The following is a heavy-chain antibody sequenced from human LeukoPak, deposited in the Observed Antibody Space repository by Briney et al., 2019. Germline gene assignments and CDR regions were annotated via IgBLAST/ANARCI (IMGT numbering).Heavy chain of an antibody. J-gene: IGHJ6*03. CDR3: ARDRPTPSYDTRYMDV. D-gene: IGHD3-22*01. CDR1: GFTFSSYG. Sequence: GGSLRLSCAASGFTFSSYGMHWVRQASGKGLEWVAFIRYDGSNKYYANSVKGRFTISRDNSKNTLYLQMNSLRAEDTAVYYCARDRPTPSYDTRYMDVWGKGTTVTISS. V-gene: IGHV3-30*02. CDR2: IRYDGSNK.